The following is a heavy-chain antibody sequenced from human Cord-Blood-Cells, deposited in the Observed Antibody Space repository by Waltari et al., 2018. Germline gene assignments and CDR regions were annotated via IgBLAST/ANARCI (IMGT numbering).Heavy chain of an antibody. CDR3: ARGHYYDSSGYYYYLH. J-gene: IGHJ4*02. V-gene: IGHV4-34*01. D-gene: IGHD3-22*01. CDR1: GGSFSGYY. CDR2: MNHSGST. Sequence: QVQLQQWGAGLLKPSETLSLTCAVYGGSFSGYYWSWIRQPPGKGLEWIGEMNHSGSTNYNPSLKSRVTISVDTSKNQFSLKLSSVTAADTAVYYCARGHYYDSSGYYYYLHWGQGTLVTVSS.